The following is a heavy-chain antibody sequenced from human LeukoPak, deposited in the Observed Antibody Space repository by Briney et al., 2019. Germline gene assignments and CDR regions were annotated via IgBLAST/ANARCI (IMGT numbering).Heavy chain of an antibody. Sequence: PSETLSLTCTVSGGSISSYYWSWIRQPPGKGLEWIGYIYYSGSTNYNPSLKSRVTMSVDTSKNQFSLKLSSVTAADTAVYYCARGDYGDHFDYWGQGTLVTVSS. CDR3: ARGDYGDHFDY. J-gene: IGHJ4*02. CDR1: GGSISSYY. CDR2: IYYSGST. V-gene: IGHV4-59*12. D-gene: IGHD4-17*01.